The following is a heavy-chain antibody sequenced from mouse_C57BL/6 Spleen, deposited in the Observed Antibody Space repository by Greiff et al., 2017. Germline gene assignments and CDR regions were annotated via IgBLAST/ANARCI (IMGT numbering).Heavy chain of an antibody. J-gene: IGHJ1*03. CDR3: ARGHACYWYFDV. CDR2: IYPGDGDT. V-gene: IGHV1-80*01. D-gene: IGHD3-1*01. Sequence: VQLQQSGAELVKPGASVKISCKASGYAFSSYWMNWVKQRPGKGLEWIGQIYPGDGDTNYNGKFKGKATLTADKSSSTAYMQLSSLTSEDSAVYFCARGHACYWYFDVWGTGTTVTVSS. CDR1: GYAFSSYW.